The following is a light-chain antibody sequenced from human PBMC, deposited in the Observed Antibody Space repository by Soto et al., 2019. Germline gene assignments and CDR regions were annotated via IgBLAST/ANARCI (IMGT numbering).Light chain of an antibody. CDR1: QSVSNNY. V-gene: IGKV3-20*01. Sequence: EIVLRQSPGTLSLSPGERATLSCRASQSVSNNYLAWYQQKPGQAPRLLIYGASNRATGIPGRFSGSGSGTDFTLTISRLEPEDFAVYYCQQYGSSGTFGQGTKVDNK. CDR2: GAS. CDR3: QQYGSSGT. J-gene: IGKJ1*01.